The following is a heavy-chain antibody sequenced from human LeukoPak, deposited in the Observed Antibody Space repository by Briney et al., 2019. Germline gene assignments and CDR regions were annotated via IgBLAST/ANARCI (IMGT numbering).Heavy chain of an antibody. V-gene: IGHV1-69*05. D-gene: IGHD2/OR15-2a*01. Sequence: SVKVSCKASGGTFSSYAISWVRQAPGQGLEGMGGIIPIFGTANYAQKFQGRVTITTDESTRTAYMELSSLRSEDTAVYYCARLNIVRPCYYYMDLWGKGTTVTVSS. CDR3: ARLNIVRPCYYYMDL. CDR2: IIPIFGTA. CDR1: GGTFSSYA. J-gene: IGHJ6*03.